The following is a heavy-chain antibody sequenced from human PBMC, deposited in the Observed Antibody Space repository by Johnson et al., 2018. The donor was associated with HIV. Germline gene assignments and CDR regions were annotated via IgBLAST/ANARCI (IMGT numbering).Heavy chain of an antibody. J-gene: IGHJ3*02. D-gene: IGHD3-16*01. V-gene: IGHV3-66*01. CDR1: GFTVSSNY. CDR2: IYSGGST. CDR3: GSDRRGRSCASARDAVDI. Sequence: VQLVESGGGLVQPGGSLRLSCAASGFTVSSNYMSWVRQAPGKGLEWVSVIYSGGSTYYADSVKGRFTISRDNSKNTLYLQMNSLRAEDTAVYYCGSDRRGRSCASARDAVDIWGRGTMVTVSS.